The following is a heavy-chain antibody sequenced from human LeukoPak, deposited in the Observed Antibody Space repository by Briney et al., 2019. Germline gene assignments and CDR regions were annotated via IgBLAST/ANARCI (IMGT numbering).Heavy chain of an antibody. CDR1: GGSIRSYY. D-gene: IGHD2-2*01. CDR2: IYIGENT. CDR3: ARGPRRTTSWALDY. V-gene: IGHV4-4*07. J-gene: IGHJ4*02. Sequence: SETLSLTCTVSGGSIRSYYWSWIRQPAGKGLEWIGRIYIGENTNYNPSVTGRITMSFDTSKNQFSLKLTSVTAADTAVYYCARGPRRTTSWALDYWGQGTLVTVSS.